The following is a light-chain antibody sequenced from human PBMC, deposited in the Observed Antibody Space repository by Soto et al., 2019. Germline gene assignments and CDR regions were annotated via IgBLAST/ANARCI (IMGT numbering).Light chain of an antibody. CDR3: QQYGSSPPT. CDR1: QSISRY. V-gene: IGKV3-20*01. CDR2: GAS. J-gene: IGKJ1*01. Sequence: IVLTQSPGTLSLSPGERTTLSCWASQSISRYLAWYQQKPGQGPRLLIYGASSRATGTPDRFSGSGSGTDFTLTINRLEPEDFALYYCQQYGSSPPTFGQGTKVDIK.